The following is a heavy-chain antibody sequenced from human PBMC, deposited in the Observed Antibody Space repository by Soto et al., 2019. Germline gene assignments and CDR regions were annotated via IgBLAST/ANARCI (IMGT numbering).Heavy chain of an antibody. CDR1: GFSLTTRGMR. D-gene: IGHD6-19*01. CDR3: ARMGQTGYTNGWYGVGGYFDY. V-gene: IGHV2-70*04. J-gene: IGHJ4*02. Sequence: SGPTRVNPTQTLTLTCTFSGFSLTTRGMRVSWIRQPPGKALEWLARIDWDEAKFYSTSLKTRLTIFKDTSKNQVVLTMTNMDPVDTATYYCARMGQTGYTNGWYGVGGYFDYWGQGTPVTVSS. CDR2: IDWDEAK.